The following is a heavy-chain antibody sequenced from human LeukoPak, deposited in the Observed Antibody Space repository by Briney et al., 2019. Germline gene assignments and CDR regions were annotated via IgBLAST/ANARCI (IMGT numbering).Heavy chain of an antibody. CDR1: GFTFITND. V-gene: IGHV3-53*01. D-gene: IGHD1-14*01. CDR3: ARGVEPLAANTLAY. CDR2: LYSDGNT. J-gene: IGHJ4*02. Sequence: GGSLRLSCAASGFTFITNDMTWVRQAPGKGLEWVSVLYSDGNTKYTDSVQGRFTISRDNSKNTLYLEMNSLSPDDTAVYYCARGVEPLAANTLAYWGQGTLVTVSS.